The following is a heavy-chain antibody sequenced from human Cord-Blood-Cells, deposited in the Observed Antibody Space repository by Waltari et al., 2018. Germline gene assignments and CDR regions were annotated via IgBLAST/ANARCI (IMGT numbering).Heavy chain of an antibody. CDR3: ASSGIAAAGTIY. V-gene: IGHV3-48*03. CDR1: GFTFSSYE. D-gene: IGHD6-13*01. J-gene: IGHJ4*02. CDR2: ISSSGSTI. Sequence: EVQLVESGGGLVQPGGSLRLSCAASGFTFSSYEMNWVRQAPGRGLTWVSYISSSGSTIYYADSVKGRFTISRDNAKNSLYLQMTSLRAEDTAVYYCASSGIAAAGTIYWGQGTLVTVSS.